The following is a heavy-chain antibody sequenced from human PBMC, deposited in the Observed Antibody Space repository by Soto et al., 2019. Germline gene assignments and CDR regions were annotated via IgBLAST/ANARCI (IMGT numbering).Heavy chain of an antibody. CDR1: GFTFSTYS. V-gene: IGHV3-23*01. CDR3: AIRASYYDSSGYFDY. CDR2: ISGSGGST. D-gene: IGHD3-22*01. Sequence: SLRLSCAASGFTFSTYSMNWVRQAPGKGLEWVSAISGSGGSTYYADSVKGRFTISRDNSKNPLYLQMTSLRAEDTAVYYCAIRASYYDSSGYFDYWGQGTLVTVSS. J-gene: IGHJ4*02.